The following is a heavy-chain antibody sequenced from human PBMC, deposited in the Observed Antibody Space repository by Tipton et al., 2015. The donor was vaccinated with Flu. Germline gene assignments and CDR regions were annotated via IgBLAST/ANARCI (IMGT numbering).Heavy chain of an antibody. Sequence: RSLRLSCAASGFTFDDYAMHWVRQAPGKGLEWVSGISWNSGSIGYADSVKGRFTISRDNAKNSLYLQMNSLRAEDMALYYCAKELESSSWYVSYGMDVWGQGTTVTVSS. CDR2: ISWNSGSI. CDR3: AKELESSSWYVSYGMDV. CDR1: GFTFDDYA. J-gene: IGHJ6*02. V-gene: IGHV3-9*03. D-gene: IGHD6-13*01.